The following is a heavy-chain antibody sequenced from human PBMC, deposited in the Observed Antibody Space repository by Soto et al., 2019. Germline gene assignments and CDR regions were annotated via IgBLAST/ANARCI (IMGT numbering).Heavy chain of an antibody. CDR3: ARTDIVTTNWFDP. V-gene: IGHV4-34*01. D-gene: IGHD5-12*01. CDR1: GESFIGYY. Sequence: SATRSITCAVYGESFIGYYWTWIRQSPGEGLEWIGEINHGGITNYNPSLKSRVTISIDTSKNQFSLKLTSVTAADTSVYYCARTDIVTTNWFDPWGQGTLVTVSS. J-gene: IGHJ5*02. CDR2: INHGGIT.